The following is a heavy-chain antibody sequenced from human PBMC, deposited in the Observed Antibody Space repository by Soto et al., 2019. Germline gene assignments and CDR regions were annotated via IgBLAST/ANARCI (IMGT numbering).Heavy chain of an antibody. J-gene: IGHJ6*02. Sequence: EVQLVESGGGLVKPGGSLRLSCAASGFTFTNYSMNWVRKAPGRGLEWVSSISRGSSYIYYADSVKGRFIISRDNVKSSLYLHMSSLRAEDAAVYYCARDQDRAYYYYGMDVWGQGTTVTVSS. CDR1: GFTFTNYS. CDR3: ARDQDRAYYYYGMDV. V-gene: IGHV3-21*06. CDR2: ISRGSSYI. D-gene: IGHD2-15*01.